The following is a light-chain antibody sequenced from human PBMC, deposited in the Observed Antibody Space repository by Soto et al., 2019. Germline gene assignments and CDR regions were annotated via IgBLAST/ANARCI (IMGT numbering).Light chain of an antibody. CDR1: QSISNW. Sequence: DIQMTQSPSTLSASARDRVTITCRASQSISNWLAWYQQKPGKAPKLLIYKASSLESGVPSRFSGSGSGTEFTLTISSLQPDDFATYYCQQYANSPLTFGGGTKVEIK. CDR2: KAS. V-gene: IGKV1-5*03. CDR3: QQYANSPLT. J-gene: IGKJ4*01.